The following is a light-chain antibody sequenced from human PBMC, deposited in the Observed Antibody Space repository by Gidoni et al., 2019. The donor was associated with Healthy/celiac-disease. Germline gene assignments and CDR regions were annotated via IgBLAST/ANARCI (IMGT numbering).Light chain of an antibody. Sequence: HVLTRPPSVSGAPGQTARITCGGNNIGSKRVNWYQQKPGQAPVLVVYDDSDRPSGIPERFSGSNSGNAATLTISSVEAGDEADYYCQMWDSSSDHYVFGTGTKVTVL. CDR3: QMWDSSSDHYV. CDR2: DDS. V-gene: IGLV3-21*02. CDR1: NIGSKR. J-gene: IGLJ1*01.